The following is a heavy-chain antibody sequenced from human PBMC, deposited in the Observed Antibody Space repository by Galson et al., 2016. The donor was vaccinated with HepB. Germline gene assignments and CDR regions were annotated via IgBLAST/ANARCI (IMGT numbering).Heavy chain of an antibody. CDR3: ARDPDFGYSDGSGHNMDV. D-gene: IGHD5-18*01. V-gene: IGHV1-2*04. Sequence: SVKVSCKASGYTFTAYYIHWVRQAPGQGPAWMGWINPQSGDTKYAQKFQGWVTMTRGTSISTVYMELSRLSSNDTAVYYCARDPDFGYSDGSGHNMDVGGQGATVTVSS. CDR1: GYTFTAYY. J-gene: IGHJ6*02. CDR2: INPQSGDT.